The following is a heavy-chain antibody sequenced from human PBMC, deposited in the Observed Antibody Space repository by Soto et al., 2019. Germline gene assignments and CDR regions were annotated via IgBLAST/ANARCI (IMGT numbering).Heavy chain of an antibody. D-gene: IGHD3-10*01. CDR3: AKDPGSGGYYPHFDY. J-gene: IGHJ4*02. V-gene: IGHV3-30*18. CDR1: GFTFSSYG. Sequence: SLRLSCAASGFTFSSYGMHWVRQAPGKGLEWVAVISYDGSNKYYADSVKGRFTISRDNSKNTLYLQMNSLRAEDTAVYYCAKDPGSGGYYPHFDYWGQGTLVTVSS. CDR2: ISYDGSNK.